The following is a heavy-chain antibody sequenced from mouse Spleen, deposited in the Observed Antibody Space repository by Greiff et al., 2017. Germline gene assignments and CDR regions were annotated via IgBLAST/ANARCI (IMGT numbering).Heavy chain of an antibody. CDR1: GFNIKDTY. J-gene: IGHJ2*01. D-gene: IGHD2-14*01. CDR2: IDPANGNT. Sequence: VQLKQSGAELVKPGASVKLSCTASGFNIKDTYMHWVKQRPEQGLEWIGRIDPANGNTKYDPKFQGKATITANTSSNTAYLQLSSLTSEDTAGYYCARAYYRYDECYFDYWGQGTTLTVSS. V-gene: IGHV14-3*02. CDR3: ARAYYRYDECYFDY.